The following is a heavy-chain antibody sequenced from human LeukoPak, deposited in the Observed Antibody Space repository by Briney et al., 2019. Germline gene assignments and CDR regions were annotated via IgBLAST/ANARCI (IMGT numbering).Heavy chain of an antibody. CDR1: GGSFSGYY. J-gene: IGHJ4*02. V-gene: IGHV4-34*01. CDR2: INHSGST. D-gene: IGHD1-7*01. Sequence: SETLSLTCAVYGGSFSGYYWSWIRQPPGKGLEWIGEINHSGSTNYNPSLTSRVTISVDTSKNQFSLKLSSVTAADTAVYYCARGYRAIGITGTTAFDYWGQGTLVTVSS. CDR3: ARGYRAIGITGTTAFDY.